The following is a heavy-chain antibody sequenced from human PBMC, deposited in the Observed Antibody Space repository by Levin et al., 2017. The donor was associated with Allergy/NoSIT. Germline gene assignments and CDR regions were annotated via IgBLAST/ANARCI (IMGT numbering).Heavy chain of an antibody. D-gene: IGHD4-11*01. J-gene: IGHJ6*02. CDR2: LSSSGSS. CDR1: GGSISTYF. Sequence: SCTVSGGSISTYFWSWIRQPPGKGLEWIGHLSSSGSSNYNPSLKSRVTISVVTSKNQLSLKLTSVTAADRAVYYCARDRVITSSNTYYYYGVDVWGQGTTVTVSS. V-gene: IGHV4-59*01. CDR3: ARDRVITSSNTYYYYGVDV.